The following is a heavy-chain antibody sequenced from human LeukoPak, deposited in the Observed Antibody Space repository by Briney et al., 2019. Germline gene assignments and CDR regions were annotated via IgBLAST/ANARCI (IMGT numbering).Heavy chain of an antibody. CDR3: AKDAGYNYAYSFDY. CDR2: ISRSSTTI. V-gene: IGHV3-48*01. Sequence: PGGSLRLSCAASGFTFSSYSMNWVRQAPGKGLEWVSYISRSSTTIYYADSVKGRFTISRDNAKNLLYLQMNSLRAEDTAVYYCAKDAGYNYAYSFDYWGQGTLLTVSS. D-gene: IGHD5-18*01. CDR1: GFTFSSYS. J-gene: IGHJ4*02.